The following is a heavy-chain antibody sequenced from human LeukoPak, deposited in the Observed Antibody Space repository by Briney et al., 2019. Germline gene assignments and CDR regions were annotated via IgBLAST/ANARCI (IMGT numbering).Heavy chain of an antibody. CDR2: IYSGGST. Sequence: GGSLRLSCAASGFTVSNNYMNWVRQAPGKGLEWVSLIYSGGSTYYADSVKGRFTISRDNSKNTLYLQMNSLRAEDTAVYYCAREYSSGWDYYYGMDVWGQGTTVTVSS. CDR3: AREYSSGWDYYYGMDV. CDR1: GFTVSNNY. V-gene: IGHV3-53*01. J-gene: IGHJ6*02. D-gene: IGHD6-19*01.